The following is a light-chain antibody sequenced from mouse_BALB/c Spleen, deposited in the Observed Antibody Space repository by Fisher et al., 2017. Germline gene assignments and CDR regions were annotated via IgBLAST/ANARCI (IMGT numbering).Light chain of an antibody. CDR1: SSVSY. CDR2: STS. CDR3: QQRSSYPYT. J-gene: IGKJ2*01. Sequence: IVLTQSTALMSASPGEKVTITCSASSSVSYMHWFQQKPGTSPKLWIYSTSNLASGVPARFSGSGSGTSYSLTISRMEAEDAATYYCQQRSSYPYTFGGGTKLEIK. V-gene: IGKV4-57*01.